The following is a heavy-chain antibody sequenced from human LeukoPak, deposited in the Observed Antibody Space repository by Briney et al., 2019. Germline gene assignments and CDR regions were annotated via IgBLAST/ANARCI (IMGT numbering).Heavy chain of an antibody. D-gene: IGHD3-22*01. J-gene: IGHJ4*02. CDR1: GYSFTTYW. V-gene: IGHV5-51*01. CDR3: ARQPDYYDSSGYPDY. CDR2: IYPGDSDT. Sequence: TGESLKISCKASGYSFTTYWIGWVRQMPGKGLEWMGIIYPGDSDTRYSPSFQGQVTISADKSISTAYLQWSSLKASDSAMYYCARQPDYYDSSGYPDYWGQGTLVTVSS.